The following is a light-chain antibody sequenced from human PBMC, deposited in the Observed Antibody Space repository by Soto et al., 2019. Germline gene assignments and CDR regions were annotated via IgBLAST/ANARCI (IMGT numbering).Light chain of an antibody. Sequence: QPVLTQPPSVSGAPGQRVTISCTGSSSNIGAGYDVHWYQQLPGAAPELLIYSNSNRPSGVPDRFSGSKSGTSASLAITGLQAEDEADYYCQSYDNSLSGSGVFGTGTKVTVL. V-gene: IGLV1-40*01. CDR3: QSYDNSLSGSGV. CDR2: SNS. CDR1: SSNIGAGYD. J-gene: IGLJ1*01.